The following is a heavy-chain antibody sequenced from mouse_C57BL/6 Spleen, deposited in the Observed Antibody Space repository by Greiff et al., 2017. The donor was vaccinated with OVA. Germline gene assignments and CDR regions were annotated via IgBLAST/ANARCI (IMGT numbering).Heavy chain of an antibody. CDR1: GFTFSSYA. Sequence: EVKLVESGGGLVKPGGSLKLSCAASGFTFSSYAMSWVRQTPEKKLEWVATISDGGSYTYYPDNVKGRFTISRDNAKNNLYLQMSHLKSEDTAMYYCARERPFAYWGQGTLVTVSA. CDR3: ARERPFAY. V-gene: IGHV5-4*01. J-gene: IGHJ3*01. CDR2: ISDGGSYT.